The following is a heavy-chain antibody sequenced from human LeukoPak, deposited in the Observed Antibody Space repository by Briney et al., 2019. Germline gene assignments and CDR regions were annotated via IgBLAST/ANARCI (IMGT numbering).Heavy chain of an antibody. CDR3: AKEDFSGSLLTLDH. J-gene: IGHJ4*02. CDR2: IRGDESRK. V-gene: IGHV3-7*03. CDR1: GFSFSNYW. Sequence: PGGSLRLSCAASGFSFSNYWMTWLRQAPGKGLEWVANIRGDESRKYYLDSVKGRFTISRDNAKNSVFLQMNSLRAEDTAVYYCAKEDFSGSLLTLDHWGQGTLVTVSS. D-gene: IGHD1-26*01.